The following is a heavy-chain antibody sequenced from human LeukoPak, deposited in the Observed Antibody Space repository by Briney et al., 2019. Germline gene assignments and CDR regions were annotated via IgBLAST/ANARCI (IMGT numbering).Heavy chain of an antibody. CDR2: IYSGGST. D-gene: IGHD3-22*01. J-gene: IGHJ5*02. CDR1: GFTVSSNY. V-gene: IGHV3-53*01. CDR3: AKGGDSGTYYYSWFDP. Sequence: PGGSLRLSCAASGFTVSSNYMSWVRQAPGKGLEWVSVIYSGGSTYYADSVKGRFTISRDNSKNTLYLQMNSLRVEDTAVYYCAKGGDSGTYYYSWFDPWGQGTLVTVSS.